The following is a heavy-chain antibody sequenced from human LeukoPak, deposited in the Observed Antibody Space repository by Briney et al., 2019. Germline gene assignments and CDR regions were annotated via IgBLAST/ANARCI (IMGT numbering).Heavy chain of an antibody. CDR3: ARGQLVGATNWLDT. J-gene: IGHJ5*02. CDR2: VYYSGST. CDR1: GGSISIYY. Sequence: SETLSLTCTVSGGSISIYYWTWIRQPPGKGLEWIGNVYYSGSTNYNPSLKSRVTISVDTSKNQFSLKLNSMTAADTAVYYCARGQLVGATNWLDTWGQGTLVTVSS. D-gene: IGHD1-26*01. V-gene: IGHV4-59*08.